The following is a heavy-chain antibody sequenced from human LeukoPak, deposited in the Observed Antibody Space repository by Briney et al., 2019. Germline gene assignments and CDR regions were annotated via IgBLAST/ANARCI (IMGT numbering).Heavy chain of an antibody. Sequence: GGSLRLSCAASGFTFSSYWMSWVRQAPGKGLEWVANIKQDGSEKYYADPVKGRFTISRDNAKNSLYLQMNSLRAEDTAVYYCAELGITMIGGVWGKGTTVTISS. J-gene: IGHJ6*04. V-gene: IGHV3-7*01. D-gene: IGHD3-10*02. CDR1: GFTFSSYW. CDR2: IKQDGSEK. CDR3: AELGITMIGGV.